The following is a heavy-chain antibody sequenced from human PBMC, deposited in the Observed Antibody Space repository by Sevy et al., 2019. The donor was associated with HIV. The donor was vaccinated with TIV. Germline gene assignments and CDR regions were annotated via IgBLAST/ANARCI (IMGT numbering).Heavy chain of an antibody. CDR2: IIPIFGTA. V-gene: IGHV1-69*06. CDR1: GGTFSSYA. CDR3: ARDRRATGYSSGWYPNWFDP. J-gene: IGHJ5*02. D-gene: IGHD6-19*01. Sequence: ASVKVSCKASGGTFSSYAISWVRQAPGQGLEWMGGIIPIFGTANYAQKFQGRVTITADKSTGTAYMELSSLRSEDTAVYYCARDRRATGYSSGWYPNWFDPWGQGTLVTVSS.